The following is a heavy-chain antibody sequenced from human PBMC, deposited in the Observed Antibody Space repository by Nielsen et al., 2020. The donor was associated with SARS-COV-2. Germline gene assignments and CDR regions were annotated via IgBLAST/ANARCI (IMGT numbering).Heavy chain of an antibody. CDR3: ARVIAVAAADY. CDR1: GGSISSYY. Sequence: SETLSLTCTVSGGSISSYYWSWIRQPPGKGLEWIGYIYYSGSTNYNPSLKSRVTISVDTSKNQFSLKLSSVTAADTAVYYCARVIAVAAADYWGQGTLVTVSS. J-gene: IGHJ4*02. D-gene: IGHD6-19*01. V-gene: IGHV4-59*13. CDR2: IYYSGST.